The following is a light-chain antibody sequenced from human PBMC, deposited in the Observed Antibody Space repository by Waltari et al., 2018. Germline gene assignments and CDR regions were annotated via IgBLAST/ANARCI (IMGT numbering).Light chain of an antibody. CDR3: QQYDNYPIT. CDR1: QGISNW. J-gene: IGKJ5*01. Sequence: DIQMTQSPSSLSASVGDRVTITCRARQGISNWLAWYQQKPGKAPKSLLYGASNLQSGAPSRFSGSGSGTDFTLTITNVQPEDFATYYCQQYDNYPITFGQGTRLEIK. CDR2: GAS. V-gene: IGKV1D-16*02.